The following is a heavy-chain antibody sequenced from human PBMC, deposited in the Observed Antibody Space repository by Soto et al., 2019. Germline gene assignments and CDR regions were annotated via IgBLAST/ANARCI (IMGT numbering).Heavy chain of an antibody. Sequence: QVQLVQSGAEVKKPGASVKVSCKASGYTFTSYAMHWVRQAPGQRLEWMGWINAGNGNTKYSQKFQGRVTITRDTSASTAYMELSSLRSEDTAVYYCARIERYSYGLFDYWGQGTLVTVSS. CDR2: INAGNGNT. J-gene: IGHJ4*02. CDR3: ARIERYSYGLFDY. CDR1: GYTFTSYA. V-gene: IGHV1-3*01. D-gene: IGHD5-18*01.